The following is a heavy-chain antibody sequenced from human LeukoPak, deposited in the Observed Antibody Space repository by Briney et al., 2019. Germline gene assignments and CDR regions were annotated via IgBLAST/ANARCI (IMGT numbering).Heavy chain of an antibody. CDR1: GFTFSSYW. CDR3: ARGSDYYYYYYMDV. Sequence: PGGSLRLSCTASGFTFSSYWMSWLRQAPGKGLEWVANIKQDGSEKYYVDSVKGRFTISRDNAKNSLYLQMNSLRAEDTAVYYCARGSDYYYYYYMDVWGKGTTVTVSS. D-gene: IGHD2-15*01. V-gene: IGHV3-7*01. J-gene: IGHJ6*03. CDR2: IKQDGSEK.